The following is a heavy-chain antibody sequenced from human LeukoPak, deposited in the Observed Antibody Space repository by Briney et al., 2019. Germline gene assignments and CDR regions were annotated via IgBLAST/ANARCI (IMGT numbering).Heavy chain of an antibody. D-gene: IGHD1-14*01. CDR1: GVSISSINYY. Sequence: SETLSLTCSVSGVSISSINYYWVWIRQPPGKGLEWIGNVYSSGGSRYNPSLQSRVTFSVGTPNNQFSLKLISVTAADTAVYYCARRSRGGGEPYYYYYMDVWAKGPRSPSP. CDR3: ARRSRGGGEPYYYYYMDV. J-gene: IGHJ6*03. V-gene: IGHV4-39*01. CDR2: VYSSGGS.